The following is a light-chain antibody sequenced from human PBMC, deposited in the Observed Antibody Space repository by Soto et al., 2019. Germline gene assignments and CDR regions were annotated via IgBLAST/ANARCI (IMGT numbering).Light chain of an antibody. Sequence: EVVMTQFPATLSVSPGGRATLSCRASQSLSTNLAWYQQRPGQAPRLLIHDASARATGIPGRFSGSGSGTEFTLTISSLQSEDFAVYYCQQYDDWPITFGQGTRLEMK. V-gene: IGKV3-15*01. CDR3: QQYDDWPIT. CDR2: DAS. J-gene: IGKJ5*01. CDR1: QSLSTN.